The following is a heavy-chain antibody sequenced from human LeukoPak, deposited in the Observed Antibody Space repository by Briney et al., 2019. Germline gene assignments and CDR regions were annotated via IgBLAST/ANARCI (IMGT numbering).Heavy chain of an antibody. D-gene: IGHD3-16*01. CDR3: AREPPGGGFDY. V-gene: IGHV3-64*04. Sequence: GGSLRLSCSASGFTFSSYAMHWVRQAPGKGLEYVSAISSNGGSTYYADSVKGRFTISRDNSKNTLSLQMNSLRAEDTAVYYCAREPPGGGFDYWGQGTLVTVSS. J-gene: IGHJ4*02. CDR2: ISSNGGST. CDR1: GFTFSSYA.